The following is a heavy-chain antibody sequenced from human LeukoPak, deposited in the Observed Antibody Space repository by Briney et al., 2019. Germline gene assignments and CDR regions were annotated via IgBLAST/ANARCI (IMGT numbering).Heavy chain of an antibody. V-gene: IGHV1-2*02. D-gene: IGHD1-26*01. J-gene: IGHJ4*02. CDR3: AKQSGSSPLFDY. CDR2: INPNSGGT. Sequence: ASVKVSCKASGYTFTGYYMHWVRQAPGQGLEWMGWINPNSGGTNFAQEFQGRVTMTRDTSFSTAYMELSRLRSDDTALYYCAKQSGSSPLFDYWGQGTLVTVSS. CDR1: GYTFTGYY.